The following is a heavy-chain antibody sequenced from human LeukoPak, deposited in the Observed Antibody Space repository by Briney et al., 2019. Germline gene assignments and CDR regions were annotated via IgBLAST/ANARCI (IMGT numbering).Heavy chain of an antibody. CDR3: AREGSSWYSDYYYYYMDV. Sequence: SETLSLTCTVSGGSIIRSSYYWGWIRQPPGKGLEWIGSIYYSGSTNYNPSLKSRITISVDTSKNQFSLKLSSVTAADTAVYYCAREGSSWYSDYYYYYMDVWGKGTTVTVSS. J-gene: IGHJ6*03. D-gene: IGHD6-13*01. V-gene: IGHV4-39*07. CDR1: GGSIIRSSYY. CDR2: IYYSGST.